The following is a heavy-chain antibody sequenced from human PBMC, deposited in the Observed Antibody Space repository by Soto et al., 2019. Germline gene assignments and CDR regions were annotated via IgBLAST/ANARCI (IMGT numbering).Heavy chain of an antibody. CDR3: AKRKDGWGYYYYYGMDV. Sequence: GGSLRLSCAASGVTFSSYAMSWVRQAPGKGLEWVSAISGSGGSTYYADSVKGRFTISRDNSKNTLYLQMNSLRAEDTAVYYCAKRKDGWGYYYYYGMDVWGQGTTVTVSS. CDR2: ISGSGGST. CDR1: GVTFSSYA. D-gene: IGHD3-16*01. V-gene: IGHV3-23*01. J-gene: IGHJ6*02.